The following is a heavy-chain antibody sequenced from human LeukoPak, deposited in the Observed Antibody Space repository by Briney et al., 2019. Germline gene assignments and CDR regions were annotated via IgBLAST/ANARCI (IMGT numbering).Heavy chain of an antibody. CDR2: IKTDGSST. D-gene: IGHD1-26*01. V-gene: IGHV3-74*01. CDR1: GFTFSRHW. Sequence: GGSLRLSCAASGFTFSRHWMHWVRQGPGKGLVWVSRIKTDGSSTNYADYADSVKGRFTISRDDAKNTLYLQMNSLRGEDTAVYYCTRDGSGSRIPFDYWGRGTLVTVSS. CDR3: TRDGSGSRIPFDY. J-gene: IGHJ4*02.